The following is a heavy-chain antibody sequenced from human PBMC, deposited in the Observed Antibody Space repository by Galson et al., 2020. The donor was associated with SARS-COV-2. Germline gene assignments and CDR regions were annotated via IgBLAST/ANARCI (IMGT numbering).Heavy chain of an antibody. CDR3: ARTTSSGWCFDS. Sequence: SGPTLVKPTQTLTLTCTFSGFSLTTNRLCVSWIRQPPGKALEWLARIDWDDDKFYSTSLQTRLAISKDTSKNQVVLTMTNVDPIDTGTYYCARTTSSGWCFDSWGQGTLVTVSS. D-gene: IGHD6-19*01. CDR2: IDWDDDK. J-gene: IGHJ4*02. V-gene: IGHV2-70*17. CDR1: GFSLTTNRLC.